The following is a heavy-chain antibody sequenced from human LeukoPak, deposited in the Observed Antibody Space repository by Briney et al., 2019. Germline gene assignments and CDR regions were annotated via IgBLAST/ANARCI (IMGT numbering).Heavy chain of an antibody. CDR2: IWPDGNKK. CDR1: GYPFSQHG. J-gene: IGHJ2*01. Sequence: PGGSLRLSCVTSGYPFSQHGIHWVRQAPGRGLEWVAVIWPDGNKKEYADSVKGRFIVSKDNSENTLSLQLNSLRAEDTAVYYCVVVLVPAAVWQFDVWGRGTLVTVSS. D-gene: IGHD2-2*01. V-gene: IGHV3-33*01. CDR3: VVVLVPAAVWQFDV.